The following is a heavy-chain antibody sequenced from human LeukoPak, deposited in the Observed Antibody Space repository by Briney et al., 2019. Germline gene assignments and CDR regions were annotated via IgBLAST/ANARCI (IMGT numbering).Heavy chain of an antibody. CDR3: ASEYSSSSGLDY. D-gene: IGHD6-6*01. CDR2: ISSSSYI. Sequence: GGSLRLSCAASGFTFSSYSMNWVRQAPGKGLEWVSSISSSSYIYYADSVKGRFTISRDNAKNSLYLQMNSLRAEDTAVYYCASEYSSSSGLDYWGQGTLVTVSS. CDR1: GFTFSSYS. V-gene: IGHV3-21*01. J-gene: IGHJ4*02.